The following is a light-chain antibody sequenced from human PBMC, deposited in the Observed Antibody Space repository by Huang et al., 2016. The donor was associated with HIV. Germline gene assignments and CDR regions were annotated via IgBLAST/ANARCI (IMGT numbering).Light chain of an antibody. CDR2: AAS. CDR1: QGITNY. CDR3: QQFNSYPFI. V-gene: IGKV1-13*02. Sequence: AIQLTQSPSSVSAFVGDRVAITCRASQGITNYVAWYQQKPGKAPKLLMYAASILERGVPSRFSGSGSGTDFTLTISSLQPEDSATYYCQQFNSYPFIFGGGTKVEIK. J-gene: IGKJ4*01.